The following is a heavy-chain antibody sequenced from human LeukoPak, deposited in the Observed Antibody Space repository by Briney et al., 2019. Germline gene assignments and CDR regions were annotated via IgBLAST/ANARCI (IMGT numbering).Heavy chain of an antibody. V-gene: IGHV3-21*01. J-gene: IGHJ4*02. CDR1: GFTFSSYA. CDR3: VRDSYSNYFDY. Sequence: PGGSLRLSCAASGFTFSSYAMSWVRQAPGEGLEWVSFISSSSYIDYADSVKGRFTISRDNAKNSLYLQMNSLRAEDTAVYYCVRDSYSNYFDYWGQGTLVTVSS. D-gene: IGHD4-11*01. CDR2: ISSSSYI.